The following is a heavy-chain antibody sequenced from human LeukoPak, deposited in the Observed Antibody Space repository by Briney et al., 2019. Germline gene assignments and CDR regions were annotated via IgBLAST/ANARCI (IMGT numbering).Heavy chain of an antibody. D-gene: IGHD7-27*01. CDR2: IYYSGST. CDR1: GDSINSSYYY. J-gene: IGHJ4*02. CDR3: ARHGNWDPFDY. Sequence: SETLSLTCTVSGDSINSSYYYWAWIRQPPGEGVEWIGTIYYSGSTYYKSSLKSRLTISVDSSKNQFSLKMISVTAADTGVYYCARHGNWDPFDYWGQGALVTVSS. V-gene: IGHV4-39*01.